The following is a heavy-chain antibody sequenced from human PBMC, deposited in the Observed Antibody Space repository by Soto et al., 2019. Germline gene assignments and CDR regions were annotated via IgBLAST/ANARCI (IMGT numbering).Heavy chain of an antibody. D-gene: IGHD6-19*01. CDR3: ARFSGPRMYYYYYMDV. CDR1: GGTFSSYT. J-gene: IGHJ6*03. V-gene: IGHV1-69*02. Sequence: SVKVSCKASGGTFSSYTISWVRQAPGQGLERMGRIIPILGIASYAQKFQGRVTITADKSTSTAYMELSSLRSEDTTVYYCARFSGPRMYYYYYMDVWGKGTTVTVSS. CDR2: IIPILGIA.